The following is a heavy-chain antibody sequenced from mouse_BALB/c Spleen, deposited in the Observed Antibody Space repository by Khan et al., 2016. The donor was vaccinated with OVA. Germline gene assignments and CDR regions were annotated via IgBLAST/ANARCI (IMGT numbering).Heavy chain of an antibody. CDR3: ARDRIDY. V-gene: IGHV1-7*01. CDR1: GYTFTSYW. Sequence: QVQLQQSGAELAKPGASVKMSCTASGYTFTSYWMHWIKQRPGQGLEWIGYINPTSGCTDYNQKFKDKATLTADKSSSTAYMQLSSLTSDDSAVYYCARDRIDYWGQGTALTVSS. J-gene: IGHJ2*01. CDR2: INPTSGCT.